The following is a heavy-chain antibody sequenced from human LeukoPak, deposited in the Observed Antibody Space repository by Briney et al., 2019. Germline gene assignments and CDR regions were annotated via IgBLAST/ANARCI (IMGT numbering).Heavy chain of an antibody. CDR1: GGTFSSYA. CDR2: IIPIFGTA. Sequence: ASVKVSCKASGGTFSSYAISWVRQAPGQGLEWMGGIIPIFGTANYAQKFQGRVTITADESTSTAYMELSSLRSEDTAVYYCARGIVVVPAAIRYYYYMDVWGKGTTVTVSS. V-gene: IGHV1-69*01. J-gene: IGHJ6*03. D-gene: IGHD2-2*02. CDR3: ARGIVVVPAAIRYYYYMDV.